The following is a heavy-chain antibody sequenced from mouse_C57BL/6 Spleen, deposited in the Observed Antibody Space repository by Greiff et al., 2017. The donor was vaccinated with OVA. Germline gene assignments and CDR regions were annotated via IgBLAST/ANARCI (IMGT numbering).Heavy chain of an antibody. CDR2: IHPSDSDT. CDR3: AAIYYDYDVDRFAY. Sequence: QVQLQQPGAELVKPGASVKVSCKASGYTFTSYWMHWVKQRPGQGLEWIGRIHPSDSDTNYNQKFKGKATLTVDKSSSTAYMQLSSLTSEDSAVYYCAAIYYDYDVDRFAYWGQGTLVTVSA. CDR1: GYTFTSYW. D-gene: IGHD2-4*01. V-gene: IGHV1-74*01. J-gene: IGHJ3*01.